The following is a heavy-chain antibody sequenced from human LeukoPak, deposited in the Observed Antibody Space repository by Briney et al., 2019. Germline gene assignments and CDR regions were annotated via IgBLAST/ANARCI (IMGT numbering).Heavy chain of an antibody. CDR2: ISSSGSTI. Sequence: GGSLRLSCAASGLTFSSYEMNWVRQAPGKGLEWVSYISSSGSTIYYADSVKGRFTISRDNSKNTLYLQMNRLRAEDTAVYYCARGPLAARPYWGQGTLVTGSS. J-gene: IGHJ4*02. V-gene: IGHV3-48*03. CDR3: ARGPLAARPY. CDR1: GLTFSSYE. D-gene: IGHD6-6*01.